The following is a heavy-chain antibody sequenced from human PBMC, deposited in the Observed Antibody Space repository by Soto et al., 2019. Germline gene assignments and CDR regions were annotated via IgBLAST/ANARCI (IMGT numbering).Heavy chain of an antibody. CDR3: ARDGYCSSTSCYRGGYGMDV. CDR2: ISYDGSNK. J-gene: IGHJ6*02. Sequence: GGSLRLSCAASGFTFSSYAMHWVRQAPGKGLEWVAVISYDGSNKYYADSVKGRFTISRDNSKNTLYLQMNSLRAEDTAVYYCARDGYCSSTSCYRGGYGMDVWGQGTTVTVSS. D-gene: IGHD2-2*01. V-gene: IGHV3-30-3*01. CDR1: GFTFSSYA.